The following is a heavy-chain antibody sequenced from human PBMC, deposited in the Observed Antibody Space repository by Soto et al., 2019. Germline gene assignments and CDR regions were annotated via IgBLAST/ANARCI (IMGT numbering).Heavy chain of an antibody. CDR1: GVSISSGDSH. D-gene: IGHD2-15*01. J-gene: IGHJ3*02. CDR2: IYYSGRT. CDR3: ARPKCSGGTCYVSALFDI. Sequence: SETLSLTCNVSGVSISSGDSHWNWIRQVPGKGLGWIGSIYYSGRTSYKSSLKSRVTISRDTSANHFSLRLSSVTAADTAVYYCARPKCSGGTCYVSALFDIWGQGTMVTVSS. V-gene: IGHV4-31*03.